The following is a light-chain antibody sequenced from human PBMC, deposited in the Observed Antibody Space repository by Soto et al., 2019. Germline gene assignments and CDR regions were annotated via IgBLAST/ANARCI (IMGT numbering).Light chain of an antibody. CDR3: QQYNNWTPPLT. Sequence: EIVMTQSPATLSVSPGERATLSCRASQSVSSNLAWYQQKPGQAPRLLIYGASPRATGIPARFSGSGSGTEFTLTISSLQSEDFAVYYCQQYNNWTPPLTFGGGTKVEIK. V-gene: IGKV3-15*01. CDR1: QSVSSN. CDR2: GAS. J-gene: IGKJ4*01.